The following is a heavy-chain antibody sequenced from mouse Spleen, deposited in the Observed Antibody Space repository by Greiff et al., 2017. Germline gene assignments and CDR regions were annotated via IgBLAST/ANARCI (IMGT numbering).Heavy chain of an antibody. Sequence: VQLQQSGPELVKPGASVKISCKASGYTFTDYYMNWVKQSHGKSLEWIGDINPNNGGTSYNQKFKGKATLTVDKSSSTAYMELRSLTSEDSAVYYCATMGLLWLRRGDYWGQGTTLTVSS. V-gene: IGHV1-26*01. CDR2: INPNNGGT. CDR1: GYTFTDYY. J-gene: IGHJ2*01. D-gene: IGHD2-9*01. CDR3: ATMGLLWLRRGDY.